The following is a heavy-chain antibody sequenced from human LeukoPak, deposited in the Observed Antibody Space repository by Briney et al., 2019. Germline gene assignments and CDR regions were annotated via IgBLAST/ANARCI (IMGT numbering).Heavy chain of an antibody. CDR2: IYSGGST. CDR1: GFTFSSYW. Sequence: GGSLRLSCAASGFTFSSYWMHWVRQAPGKGLEWVSVIYSGGSTYYADSVKGRFTISRDNSKNTLYLQMNSLRAEDTAVYYCARASSSWYTGWYFDLWGRGTLVTVSS. D-gene: IGHD6-13*01. CDR3: ARASSSWYTGWYFDL. J-gene: IGHJ2*01. V-gene: IGHV3-53*01.